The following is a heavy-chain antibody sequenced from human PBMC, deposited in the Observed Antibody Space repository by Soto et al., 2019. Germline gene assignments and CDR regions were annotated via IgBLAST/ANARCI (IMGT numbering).Heavy chain of an antibody. Sequence: QVQLVQSGAEVRKPGASVTVSCRSSGDSFNDYYIHWVRQAPGQGFEWMGWINPNGGVTKYAQKFQGWVSMTRDTSIRTVYMQLSMLRSDDTAVYYCARESGGATATLDYYYFYMDVWGTGTPVTVSS. J-gene: IGHJ6*03. V-gene: IGHV1-2*04. CDR3: ARESGGATATLDYYYFYMDV. CDR1: GDSFNDYY. D-gene: IGHD5-12*01. CDR2: INPNGGVT.